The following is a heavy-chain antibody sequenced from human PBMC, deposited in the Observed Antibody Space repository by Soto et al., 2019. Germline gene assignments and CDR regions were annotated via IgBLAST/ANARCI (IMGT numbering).Heavy chain of an antibody. CDR3: ARDGVAGTTGISAY. V-gene: IGHV1-18*01. CDR2: ISVYNGNT. Sequence: ASVKVSCKASGYTFTSYSITWVRQAPGQGLEWMGWISVYNGNTKYAQDFQGRVTMTTDTSTSTAYMELRSLRSDDTAVYYCARDGVAGTTGISAYWGQGTLVTVSS. J-gene: IGHJ4*02. CDR1: GYTFTSYS. D-gene: IGHD1-7*01.